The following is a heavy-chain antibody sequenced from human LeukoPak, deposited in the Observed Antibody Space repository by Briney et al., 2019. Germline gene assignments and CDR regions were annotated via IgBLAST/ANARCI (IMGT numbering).Heavy chain of an antibody. CDR2: ISTRSYI. J-gene: IGHJ4*02. CDR1: GFTFSTYN. CDR3: ASLNDFYYEGDY. V-gene: IGHV3-21*01. Sequence: GGSLRLSCEASGFTFSTYNMNWVRQAPGKGLEWVSSISTRSYIYYADSVKGRFTISRDNAENSLYLQMNSLRAEDTAVYYCASLNDFYYEGDYWGQGTLVTVSS. D-gene: IGHD3-22*01.